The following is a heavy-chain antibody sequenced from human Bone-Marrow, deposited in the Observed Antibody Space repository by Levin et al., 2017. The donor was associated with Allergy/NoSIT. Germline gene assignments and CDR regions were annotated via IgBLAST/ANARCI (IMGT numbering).Heavy chain of an antibody. CDR1: GFTFDDYA. Sequence: SLKISCAASGFTFDDYAMHWVRQAPGKGLEWVSGISWNSGSIGYADSVKGRFTISRDNAKNSLYLQMNSLRAEDTALYYCAKGQIPYHSSGWSRLDYYYYGMDVWGQGTTVTVSS. V-gene: IGHV3-9*01. CDR2: ISWNSGSI. J-gene: IGHJ6*02. CDR3: AKGQIPYHSSGWSRLDYYYYGMDV. D-gene: IGHD6-19*01.